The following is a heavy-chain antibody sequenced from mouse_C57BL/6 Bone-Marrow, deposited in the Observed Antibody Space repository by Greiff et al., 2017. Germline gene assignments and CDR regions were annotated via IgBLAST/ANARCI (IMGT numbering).Heavy chain of an antibody. CDR2: IDPGNGNT. CDR1: GFNIKNTY. J-gene: IGHJ3*01. CDR3: ARPDGYYAWFAY. Sequence: EVQLQQSVAELVRPGASVKLSCTASGFNIKNTYMPWVKQRPEQGLEWIGRIDPGNGNTKYAPKFQGKATITADTSSNTAYLQLSSLTSEDTAIYYCARPDGYYAWFAYWGQGTLVTVSA. V-gene: IGHV14-3*01. D-gene: IGHD2-3*01.